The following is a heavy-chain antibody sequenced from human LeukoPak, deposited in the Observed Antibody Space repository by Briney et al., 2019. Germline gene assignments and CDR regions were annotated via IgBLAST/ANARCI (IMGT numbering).Heavy chain of an antibody. CDR2: ISYDGSNK. Sequence: PGRSLRLSCAASGFTFSSYAMHWVRQAPGKGLEWVAVISYDGSNKYYADSVKGRFTISRDNSKNTLYLQMNSLRAEDTAVYYCARDLAAAGTSYYYYGMDVWGRGTTVTVSS. D-gene: IGHD6-13*01. J-gene: IGHJ6*02. CDR3: ARDLAAAGTSYYYYGMDV. CDR1: GFTFSSYA. V-gene: IGHV3-30-3*01.